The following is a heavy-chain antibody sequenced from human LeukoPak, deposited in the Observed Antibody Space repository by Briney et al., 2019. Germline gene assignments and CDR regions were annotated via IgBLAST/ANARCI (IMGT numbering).Heavy chain of an antibody. CDR1: GGSIGSTNW. D-gene: IGHD2/OR15-2a*01. V-gene: IGHV4-4*02. Sequence: SETLSLTCGVSGGSIGSTNWWTWVRQPPGKGLEWIGEVHLDGRTNYNPSLQSRLTMSVDFSENHISLKLTSVTAADTAVYYCAREGGPFRPLDYSGQGTLVTVSS. J-gene: IGHJ4*02. CDR2: VHLDGRT. CDR3: AREGGPFRPLDY.